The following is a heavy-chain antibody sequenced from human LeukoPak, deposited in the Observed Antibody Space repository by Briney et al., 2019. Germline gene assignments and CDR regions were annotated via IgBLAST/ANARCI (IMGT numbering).Heavy chain of an antibody. CDR2: VSSGGSAI. CDR1: GFTFSSYE. Sequence: GGSLRLSCAASGFTFSSYEMNWVRQAPGKGLEWVSYVSSGGSAIYYADSVKGRFTISRDNAKNSLYLQMNSLRAEDTAVYYCARNDYSSSSYFYWGQGTLVTVSS. CDR3: ARNDYSSSSYFY. D-gene: IGHD6-6*01. V-gene: IGHV3-48*03. J-gene: IGHJ4*02.